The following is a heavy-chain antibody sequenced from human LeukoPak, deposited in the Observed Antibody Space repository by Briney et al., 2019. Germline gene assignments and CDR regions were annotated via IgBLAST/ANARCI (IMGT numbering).Heavy chain of an antibody. CDR2: ISSSGSYI. Sequence: GGSLRLSCAASGFTFNNYNMDWVRQAPGKGLEWVSSISSSGSYIWYADSVKGRFTISRDNAKNSVYLQMHSLRNEDTAVYSCARDSAFPVHYNNSGLSLAWLYWGQGTLVTVSS. CDR3: ARDSAFPVHYNNSGLSLAWLY. J-gene: IGHJ4*02. V-gene: IGHV3-21*01. CDR1: GFTFNNYN. D-gene: IGHD3-22*01.